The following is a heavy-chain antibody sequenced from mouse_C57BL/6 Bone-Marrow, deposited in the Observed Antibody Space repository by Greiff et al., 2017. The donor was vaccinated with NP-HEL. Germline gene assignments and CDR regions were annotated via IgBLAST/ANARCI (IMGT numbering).Heavy chain of an antibody. CDR3: ARRGDGSSYWYFDV. V-gene: IGHV5-15*01. CDR2: ISNLAYSI. CDR1: GFTFSDYG. J-gene: IGHJ1*03. Sequence: EVQLVESGGGLVQPGGSLKLSCAASGFTFSDYGMAWVRQAPRKGPEWVAFISNLAYSIYYADTVTGRFTISRENAKNTLYLEMSSLRSEDTAMYYCARRGDGSSYWYFDVWGTGTTVTVSS. D-gene: IGHD1-1*01.